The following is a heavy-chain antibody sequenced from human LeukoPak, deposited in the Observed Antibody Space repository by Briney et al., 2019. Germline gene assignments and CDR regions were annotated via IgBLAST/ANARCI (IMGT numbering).Heavy chain of an antibody. CDR2: IYTSGST. V-gene: IGHV4-4*07. CDR1: GASISNYY. J-gene: IGHJ6*03. CDR3: AREAGGSGSQRGYYYYMDV. Sequence: PSETLSLTCTVSGASISNYYWHWIRQPAGKGLEWIGRIYTSGSTNYNPSLKSRVTMSVDTSKNQFSLKLSSVTAADTAVYYCAREAGGSGSQRGYYYYMDVWGKGTTVTVSS. D-gene: IGHD1-26*01.